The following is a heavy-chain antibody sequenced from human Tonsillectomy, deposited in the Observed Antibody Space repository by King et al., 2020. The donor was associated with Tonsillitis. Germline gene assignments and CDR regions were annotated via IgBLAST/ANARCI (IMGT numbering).Heavy chain of an antibody. CDR2: IYYNGST. CDR1: GGSISVYF. V-gene: IGHV4-59*01. D-gene: IGHD4-23*01. Sequence: QLQESGPGMVKPSETLSLTCTVSGGSISVYFWTWIRQPPGKGLESVGYIYYNGSTIYNPSLKSRVSISVDTSKSQFSLRLNSVTAADTAVYYCASGYGGNPYYYGMDIWGQGPTVIVSS. CDR3: ASGYGGNPYYYGMDI. J-gene: IGHJ6*02.